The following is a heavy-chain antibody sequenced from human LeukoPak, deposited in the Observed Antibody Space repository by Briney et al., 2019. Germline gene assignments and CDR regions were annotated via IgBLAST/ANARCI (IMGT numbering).Heavy chain of an antibody. V-gene: IGHV4-4*07. CDR1: GGSISSYY. D-gene: IGHD6-19*01. Sequence: SETLSHTCTVSGGSISSYYWSWIRQPAGKGLEWIGRIYTSGSTNYNPSLKSRVTMSVDTSKNQFSLKLSSVTAADTAVYYCARGVPAAMGGYSSGWYVGNWFDPWGQGTLVTVSS. CDR3: ARGVPAAMGGYSSGWYVGNWFDP. J-gene: IGHJ5*02. CDR2: IYTSGST.